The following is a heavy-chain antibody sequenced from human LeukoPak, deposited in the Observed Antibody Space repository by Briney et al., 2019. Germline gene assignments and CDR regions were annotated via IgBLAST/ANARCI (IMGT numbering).Heavy chain of an antibody. CDR3: ARGDSSGYYVY. V-gene: IGHV4-59*01. CDR2: IYYSGST. D-gene: IGHD3-22*01. Sequence: SETLSLTCTVSGGSISSYYWSWIRQPPGKGLEWIGYIYYSGSTNYNPSLKSRVTISVDTSRNQFSLRLSSVTAADTAVYYCARGDSSGYYVYWGQGTLVTVSS. J-gene: IGHJ4*02. CDR1: GGSISSYY.